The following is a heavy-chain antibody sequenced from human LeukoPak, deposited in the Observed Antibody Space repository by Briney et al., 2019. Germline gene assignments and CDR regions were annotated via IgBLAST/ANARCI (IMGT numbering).Heavy chain of an antibody. CDR1: GGTFLSYV. V-gene: IGHV1-69*13. Sequence: SVKVSCKTSGGTFLSYVISWVRQAPGQGLDWMGGILPIFGTADYAQKFQGRVTITADESTNTAYMELRSLTSEDTAVYYCARDRGGLDPWGQGTLVTVSS. CDR2: ILPIFGTA. J-gene: IGHJ5*02. D-gene: IGHD4-17*01. CDR3: ARDRGGLDP.